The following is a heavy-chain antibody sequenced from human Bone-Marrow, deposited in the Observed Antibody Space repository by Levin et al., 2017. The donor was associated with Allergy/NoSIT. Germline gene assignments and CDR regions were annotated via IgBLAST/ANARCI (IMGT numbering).Heavy chain of an antibody. J-gene: IGHJ5*02. V-gene: IGHV1-58*02. Sequence: SVKVSCKTSGFSFSTSTMQWVRQARGQRLEWLGWIVVDSGNTRYAQKFQERVTITMDMSTSTAYMELRSLRSEDTAVHYCVVDETGDDIFDPWGQGTLVTVSS. CDR3: VVDETGDDIFDP. CDR2: IVVDSGNT. D-gene: IGHD3-9*01. CDR1: GFSFSTST.